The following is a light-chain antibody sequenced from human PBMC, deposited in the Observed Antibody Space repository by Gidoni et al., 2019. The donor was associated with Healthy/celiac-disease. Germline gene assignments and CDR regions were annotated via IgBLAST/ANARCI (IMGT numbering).Light chain of an antibody. CDR2: AAS. J-gene: IGKJ4*01. CDR1: QSISSY. V-gene: IGKV1-39*01. CDR3: QQSYSTPLT. Sequence: DIQMTQSPSSLSASVGDRVTITYRASQSISSYLNWYQQKPGKAPQLLIYAASSVQSGVPSRFSGSGSGTDFTLTISSLQPEDFATYYCQQSYSTPLTFGGGTKVEIK.